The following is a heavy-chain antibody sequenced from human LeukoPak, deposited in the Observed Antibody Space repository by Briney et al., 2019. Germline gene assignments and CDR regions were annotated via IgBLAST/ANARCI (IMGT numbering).Heavy chain of an antibody. CDR1: GGSISSYY. Sequence: SETLSLTCTVSGGSISSYYWSWIRQPPGKGLEWIGYIYYSGSTNYNPSLKSRVTISVDTSKNQFSLKLSSVTAADTAVYYCARTVSKRVLLWFGESNWFDPWGQGTLVTVPS. D-gene: IGHD3-10*01. V-gene: IGHV4-59*01. CDR2: IYYSGST. CDR3: ARTVSKRVLLWFGESNWFDP. J-gene: IGHJ5*02.